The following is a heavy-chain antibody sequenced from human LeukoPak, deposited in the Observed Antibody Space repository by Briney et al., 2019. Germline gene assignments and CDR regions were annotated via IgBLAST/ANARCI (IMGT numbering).Heavy chain of an antibody. CDR1: GYTFTSYD. Sequence: GASVKVSCKASGYTFTSYDINWVRPATGQGLEWMGWMNPNSGKTGYARKFQGRVTMTRDTSISTAYMELSSLRSEDTAVYYCARRNPYFDYWGQGTLVTVSS. V-gene: IGHV1-8*01. J-gene: IGHJ4*02. CDR3: ARRNPYFDY. D-gene: IGHD1-14*01. CDR2: MNPNSGKT.